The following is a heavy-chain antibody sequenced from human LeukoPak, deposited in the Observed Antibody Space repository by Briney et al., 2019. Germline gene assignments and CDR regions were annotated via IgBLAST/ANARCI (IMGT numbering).Heavy chain of an antibody. CDR3: ARDGDIAAAGRWFDP. Sequence: EASVKVSCKASGGTFSSYAISWVRQAPGQGLEWMGGIIPIFGTANYAQKFQGRVTITADESTSTAYMELSSLRSEDTAVYYCARDGDIAAAGRWFDPWGQGTLVTVSS. D-gene: IGHD6-13*01. V-gene: IGHV1-69*13. CDR1: GGTFSSYA. CDR2: IIPIFGTA. J-gene: IGHJ5*02.